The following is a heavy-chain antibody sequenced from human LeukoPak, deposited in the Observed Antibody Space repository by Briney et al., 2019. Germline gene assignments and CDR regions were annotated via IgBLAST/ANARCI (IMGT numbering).Heavy chain of an antibody. CDR1: GGSFSGYY. J-gene: IGHJ6*02. D-gene: IGHD3-10*01. Sequence: SETLSLTCAVYGGSFSGYYWSWIRQPPGKGLEWIGEINHSGSTNYNPSLKSRVTIPVDTSKNQFSLKLSSVTAADTAVYYCARGPIGYGSGSYPERNYYGMDVWGQGTTVTVSS. CDR3: ARGPIGYGSGSYPERNYYGMDV. V-gene: IGHV4-34*01. CDR2: INHSGST.